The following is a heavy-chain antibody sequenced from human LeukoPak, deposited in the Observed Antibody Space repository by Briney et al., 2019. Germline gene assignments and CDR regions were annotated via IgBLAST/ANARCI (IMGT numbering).Heavy chain of an antibody. D-gene: IGHD4/OR15-4a*01. Sequence: GGSLRLSCAASGFTVSSNYMSWVRQAPGKGLEWVLVIYSGGSTYYADSVKGRFTISRDNSKNTLYLQMNSLRAEDTAVYYCARDPPRGDYADTNTEDYWGQGTLVTVSS. CDR3: ARDPPRGDYADTNTEDY. CDR1: GFTVSSNY. V-gene: IGHV3-53*01. J-gene: IGHJ4*02. CDR2: IYSGGST.